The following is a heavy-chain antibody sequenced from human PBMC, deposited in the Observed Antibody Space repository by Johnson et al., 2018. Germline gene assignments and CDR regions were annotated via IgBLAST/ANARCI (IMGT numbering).Heavy chain of an antibody. CDR1: RGSISSSSYY. D-gene: IGHD3-22*01. Sequence: QVQLVESGPGQVKPSETLSLSCTVSRGSISSSSYYWAWIRQPPGKGLEWIGSIYYSGRTYYNASLKSRVAISLDTSKNQFSLKLSSVTAADTAVFYCVRTYFVDGSGSYGIDLWGQGTIVIVSS. V-gene: IGHV4-39*07. CDR3: VRTYFVDGSGSYGIDL. J-gene: IGHJ3*01. CDR2: IYYSGRT.